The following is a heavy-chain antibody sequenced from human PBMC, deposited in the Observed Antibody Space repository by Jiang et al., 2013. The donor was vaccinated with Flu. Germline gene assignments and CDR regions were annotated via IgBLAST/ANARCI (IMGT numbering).Heavy chain of an antibody. CDR1: TFSSYA. V-gene: IGHV3-23*01. CDR3: AKGTIQLWSFVQH. D-gene: IGHD5-18*01. Sequence: TFSSYAMSWVRQAPGKGLEWVSAISGSGGSTYYADSVKGRFTISRDNSKNTLYLQMNSLRAEDTAVYYCAKGTIQLWSFVQHWGQGTLVTVSS. J-gene: IGHJ1*01. CDR2: ISGSGGST.